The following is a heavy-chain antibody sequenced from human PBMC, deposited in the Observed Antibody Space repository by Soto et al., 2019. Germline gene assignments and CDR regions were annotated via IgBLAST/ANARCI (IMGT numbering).Heavy chain of an antibody. Sequence: GASVKVSCKASGGTFSNYAIAWVRQAPGQGLEWMGWINPNSGRTNYAQKFQGRVTITADESISTAYMELSRLRSDDTAVYYCARGQVTAANNYYYGLAVWGQGTTVTVSS. CDR1: GGTFSNYA. J-gene: IGHJ6*02. V-gene: IGHV1-69*13. CDR3: ARGQVTAANNYYYGLAV. CDR2: INPNSGRT. D-gene: IGHD2-2*01.